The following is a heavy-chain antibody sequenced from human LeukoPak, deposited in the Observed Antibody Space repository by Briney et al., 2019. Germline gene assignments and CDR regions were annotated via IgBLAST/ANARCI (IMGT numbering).Heavy chain of an antibody. D-gene: IGHD2-8*01. Sequence: SETLSLTCTVSGGSISSYYWSWIRQPPGKGLEWIGYIYYSGSTNYNPSLKSRVSMSLDTSKNQFSLKLSSVTAADTAVYYCARGLKPYCTNGVCYTGDFWGQGTLVTVSP. CDR2: IYYSGST. CDR3: ARGLKPYCTNGVCYTGDF. V-gene: IGHV4-59*12. J-gene: IGHJ4*02. CDR1: GGSISSYY.